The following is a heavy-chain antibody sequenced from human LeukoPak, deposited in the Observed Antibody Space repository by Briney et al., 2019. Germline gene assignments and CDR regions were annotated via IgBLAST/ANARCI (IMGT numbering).Heavy chain of an antibody. V-gene: IGHV3-7*03. CDR3: AREPSGDYFDY. D-gene: IGHD4-17*01. J-gene: IGHJ4*02. Sequence: GGSLRLSCAASGFTFSSYWMSWVRQAPGKGLEWVANIKQDGSDKYYADSVKGQFTISRDNAKTLLYLQINSLRAEDTAVYHCAREPSGDYFDYWGQGTLVTVSS. CDR1: GFTFSSYW. CDR2: IKQDGSDK.